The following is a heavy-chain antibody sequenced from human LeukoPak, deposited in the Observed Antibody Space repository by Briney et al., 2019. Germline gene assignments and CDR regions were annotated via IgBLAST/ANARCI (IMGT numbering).Heavy chain of an antibody. Sequence: ASVKVSCKASGYTFTGYYMHWVRQAPGQGLEWMGWINPNSGGTNYAQKFQGRVTMTRDTSISTAYMELSRLRSDDTAVYYCARDSSRYYYGSGSYSESDYWGQGTLVTVSS. CDR3: ARDSSRYYYGSGSYSESDY. D-gene: IGHD3-10*01. J-gene: IGHJ4*02. V-gene: IGHV1-2*02. CDR1: GYTFTGYY. CDR2: INPNSGGT.